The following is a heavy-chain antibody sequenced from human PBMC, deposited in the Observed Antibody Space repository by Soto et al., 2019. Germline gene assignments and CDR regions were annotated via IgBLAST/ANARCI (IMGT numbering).Heavy chain of an antibody. CDR1: GYTFASYW. Sequence: GESLKISCKGSGYTFASYWIAWVRQTPGKGLEWMGIIYPGDSDTRYSPSFQGQVTISADKSVSTAYLQWSGLKASDTAMYYRARRLYHWNTFDYWGQGTLVTVSS. CDR2: IYPGDSDT. D-gene: IGHD1-20*01. V-gene: IGHV5-51*01. CDR3: ARRLYHWNTFDY. J-gene: IGHJ4*02.